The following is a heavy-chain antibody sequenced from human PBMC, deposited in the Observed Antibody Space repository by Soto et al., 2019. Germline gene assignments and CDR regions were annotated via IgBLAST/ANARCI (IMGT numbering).Heavy chain of an antibody. D-gene: IGHD6-19*01. Sequence: QVQLVQSGAEVKKPGSSVKVSCKASGGTFSSYAISWVRQAPGQGLEWMGGIIPIFGTANYAKKFQGRVTITADESTSIAYRELSSLRTEDTAVYYCARDRGGIAVAAVWERYYYGMDVLGQGTTVTVSS. V-gene: IGHV1-69*01. CDR1: GGTFSSYA. CDR3: ARDRGGIAVAAVWERYYYGMDV. J-gene: IGHJ6*02. CDR2: IIPIFGTA.